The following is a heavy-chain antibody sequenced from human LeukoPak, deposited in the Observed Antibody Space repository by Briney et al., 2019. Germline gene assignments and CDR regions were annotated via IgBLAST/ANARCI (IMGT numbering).Heavy chain of an antibody. CDR3: AKDKSKGYGSGSRCNWFDP. Sequence: GGSLRLSCAASGFTFSSYAMSWVRRTPGKGLEWVSGISWNSGSIGYADSVKGRFTISRDNAKNSLYLQMNSLRAEDTALYYCAKDKSKGYGSGSRCNWFDPWGQGTLVTVSS. J-gene: IGHJ5*02. V-gene: IGHV3-9*01. CDR2: ISWNSGSI. CDR1: GFTFSSYA. D-gene: IGHD3-10*01.